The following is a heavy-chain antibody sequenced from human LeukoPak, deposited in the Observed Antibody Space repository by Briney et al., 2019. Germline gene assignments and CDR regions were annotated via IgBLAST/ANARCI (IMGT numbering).Heavy chain of an antibody. CDR2: ISGSGGGT. CDR1: GFTFSSYA. D-gene: IGHD3-16*02. J-gene: IGHJ6*03. CDR3: AKDRWQLSPDYYYYMDV. Sequence: GGSLRLSCAASGFTFSSYAMNWVRQAPGKGLEWVSAISGSGGGTYYADSVKGRFTISRDNSKNTLYLQMDSLRAEDTAVYYCAKDRWQLSPDYYYYMDVWGKGTTVTVSS. V-gene: IGHV3-23*01.